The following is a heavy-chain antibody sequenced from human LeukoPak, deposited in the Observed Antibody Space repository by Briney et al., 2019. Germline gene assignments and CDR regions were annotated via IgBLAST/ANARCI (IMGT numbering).Heavy chain of an antibody. J-gene: IGHJ3*02. D-gene: IGHD5-12*01. CDR1: GYTFTGYY. CDR2: INPNSGGT. Sequence: ASVKVSCKASGYTFTGYYMHSVRQAPGHGLEWVGWINPNSGGTNYAQKFQGRVTMTRDTSISTAYMELSRLRSDDTAVYYCARQATPLAAFDIWGQETLVTVSS. CDR3: ARQATPLAAFDI. V-gene: IGHV1-2*02.